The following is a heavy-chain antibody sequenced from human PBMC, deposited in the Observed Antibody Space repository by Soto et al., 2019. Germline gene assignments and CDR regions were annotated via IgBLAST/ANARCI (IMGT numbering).Heavy chain of an antibody. CDR2: IYHSGST. CDR3: ARALPYGDYAYYYYMDV. J-gene: IGHJ6*03. V-gene: IGHV4-4*02. Sequence: QVQLQESGPGLVKPSGTLSLTCAVSSGSISSSNWWSWVRQPPGKGLEWIGEIYHSGSTNYNPSLKSRVPISVDKSKNQFSLKLSSVTAADTAVYYCARALPYGDYAYYYYMDVWGKGTTVTVSS. CDR1: SGSISSSNW. D-gene: IGHD4-17*01.